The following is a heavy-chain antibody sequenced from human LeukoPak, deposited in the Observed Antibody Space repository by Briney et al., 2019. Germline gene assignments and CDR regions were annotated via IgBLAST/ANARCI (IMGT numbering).Heavy chain of an antibody. CDR1: GGSISGHY. CDR3: ARGGKATVVTM. J-gene: IGHJ4*02. D-gene: IGHD4-23*01. Sequence: SETLSLTCTVSGGSISGHYWSWIRQSPGRGLEWIGNIYTSGSTNYNPSLKSRVSMSVDTSKNQFSLKLTSVTAADTAVYYCARGGKATVVTMWGQGILVTVSS. V-gene: IGHV4-4*09. CDR2: IYTSGST.